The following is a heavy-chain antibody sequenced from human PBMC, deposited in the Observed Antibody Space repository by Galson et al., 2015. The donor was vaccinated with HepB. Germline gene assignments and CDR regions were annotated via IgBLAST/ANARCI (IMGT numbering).Heavy chain of an antibody. CDR3: ARVIAPYYYYYYMDV. CDR2: IYPGDSDT. J-gene: IGHJ6*03. V-gene: IGHV5-51*03. Sequence: QSGAEVKKPGESLKISCKGSGYSFTSYWIGWVRQMPGKGLEWMGIIYPGDSDTRYSPSFQGQVTISADKSISTAYLQWSSLKASDTAMYYCARVIAPYYYYYYMDVWGKGTTVTVSS. D-gene: IGHD2-21*01. CDR1: GYSFTSYW.